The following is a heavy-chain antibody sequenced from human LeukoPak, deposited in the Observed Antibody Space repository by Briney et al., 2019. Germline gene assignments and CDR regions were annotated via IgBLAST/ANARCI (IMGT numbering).Heavy chain of an antibody. V-gene: IGHV4-30-2*01. J-gene: IGHJ3*02. CDR2: IYHSGST. Sequence: SETLSLTCTVSGGSISSGGYYWSWIRQPPGKGLEWIGYIYHSGSTNYNPSLKSRVTISVDTSKNQFSLKLSSVTAADTAVYYCARRGNTIFGVVIRKCFDIWGQGTMVTVSS. CDR3: ARRGNTIFGVVIRKCFDI. D-gene: IGHD3-3*01. CDR1: GGSISSGGYY.